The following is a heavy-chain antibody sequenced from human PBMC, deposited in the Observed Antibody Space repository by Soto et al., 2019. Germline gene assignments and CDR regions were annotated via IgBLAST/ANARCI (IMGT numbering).Heavy chain of an antibody. Sequence: LRLSCVASGFTFSAYSMSWVRQAPGQGLEWVSSITSSSTYIYYTRSVEGRFTISRDDAKNSLHLQMNSLRAEDTAVYYCARDLLEGYGHARQPDYWGQGTLVTVSS. J-gene: IGHJ4*02. CDR2: ITSSSTYI. D-gene: IGHD5-18*01. CDR3: ARDLLEGYGHARQPDY. V-gene: IGHV3-21*06. CDR1: GFTFSAYS.